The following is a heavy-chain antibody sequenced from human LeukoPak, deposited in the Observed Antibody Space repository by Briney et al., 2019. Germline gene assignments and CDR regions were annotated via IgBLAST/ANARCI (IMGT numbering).Heavy chain of an antibody. J-gene: IGHJ4*02. D-gene: IGHD2-2*01. CDR3: AREKKGYCSSTSCQRPQIDY. V-gene: IGHV1-2*02. CDR1: GYTFTGYY. Sequence: ASVKVSCKASGYTFTGYYVHWVRQAPGQGLEWMGWINPNSGGTNYAQKFQGRVTMTRDTSISTAYMELSRLRSDDTAVYYCAREKKGYCSSTSCQRPQIDYWGQGTLVTVSS. CDR2: INPNSGGT.